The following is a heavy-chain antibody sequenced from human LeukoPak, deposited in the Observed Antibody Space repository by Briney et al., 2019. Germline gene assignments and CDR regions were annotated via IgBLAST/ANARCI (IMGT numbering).Heavy chain of an antibody. V-gene: IGHV3-48*04. D-gene: IGHD3-10*01. CDR3: GGAGSYPG. CDR1: GFSFSNSG. J-gene: IGHJ4*02. CDR2: ISDISHII. Sequence: PGGSLRLSCAVSGFSFSNSGMNWVRQAPGEGLQWVSYISDISHIIYYADSVKGRFTISRDNAKNSLYLQMHSLRADDTAVYYCGGAGSYPGWGQGTLVNV.